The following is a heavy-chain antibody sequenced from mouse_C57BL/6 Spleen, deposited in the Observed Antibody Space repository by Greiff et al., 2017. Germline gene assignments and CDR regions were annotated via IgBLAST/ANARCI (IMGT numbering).Heavy chain of an antibody. CDR2: NLPGSGST. V-gene: IGHV1-9*01. CDR3: ARGYGSSSNYCDY. D-gene: IGHD1-1*01. J-gene: IGHJ2*01. CDR1: GYTFTGYW. Sequence: VQLQESGAELMKPGASVKLSCKATGYTFTGYWSEWVNQRPGHGLEGIGENLPGSGSTNYNEKFKGKATFTADTSPNTAYMQLSRLTTEDSANYYSARGYGSSSNYCDYWGEGATLTVSS.